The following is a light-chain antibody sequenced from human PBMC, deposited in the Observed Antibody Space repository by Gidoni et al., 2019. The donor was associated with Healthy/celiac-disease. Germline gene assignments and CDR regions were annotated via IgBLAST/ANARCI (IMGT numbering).Light chain of an antibody. CDR2: DVS. Sequence: QSALTQPASVPGSPGQSLTISCTGTSSDVGGYNYVSWYQQHPGKAPKLMIYDVSNRPSGVSNRFSGSKSGNTASLTISGLQAEDEADYYCSSYTSSSRVFGGGTKLTVL. CDR3: SSYTSSSRV. CDR1: SSDVGGYNY. V-gene: IGLV2-14*01. J-gene: IGLJ3*02.